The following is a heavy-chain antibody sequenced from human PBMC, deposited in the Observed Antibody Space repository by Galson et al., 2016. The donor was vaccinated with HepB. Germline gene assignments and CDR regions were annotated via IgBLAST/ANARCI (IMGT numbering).Heavy chain of an antibody. CDR2: ISNRGST. CDR1: GGSISSGAYH. CDR3: ARGKIFGVVITYWYFDL. D-gene: IGHD3-3*01. Sequence: ETLSLTCTVSGGSISSGAYHWGWIRQPPGKGLEWIGSISNRGSTPYNPSLKSRGIISLDTSKNQFSLNLTSVTAADTAVYYCARGKIFGVVITYWYFDLWGRDTLVTVSS. J-gene: IGHJ2*01. V-gene: IGHV4-39*07.